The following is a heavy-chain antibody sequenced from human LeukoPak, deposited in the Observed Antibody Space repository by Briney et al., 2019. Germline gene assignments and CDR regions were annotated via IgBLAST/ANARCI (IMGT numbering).Heavy chain of an antibody. V-gene: IGHV4-38-2*02. J-gene: IGHJ6*02. CDR1: GYSISSGYY. CDR2: IYHSGST. D-gene: IGHD3-9*01. CDR3: ARHLKQGTVLRYFDWLSTGGVMYGMDV. Sequence: SETLSLTCTVSGYSISSGYYWGWIRQPPGKGLEWIGSIYHSGSTYYNPSLKSRVTISVDTSKNQFSLKLSSVTAADSAVYYCARHLKQGTVLRYFDWLSTGGVMYGMDVWGQGTTVTVSS.